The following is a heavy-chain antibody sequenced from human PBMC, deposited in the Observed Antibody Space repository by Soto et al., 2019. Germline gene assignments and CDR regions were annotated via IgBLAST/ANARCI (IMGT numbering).Heavy chain of an antibody. CDR3: ATAPGPY. CDR1: GGSISSGGYS. Sequence: PSETLSLTCAVSGGSISSGGYSWSWIRQPPGKGLEWIGYIYHSGGTYYNPSLKSRVTISVDRSKNQFSLKLTSVTAADTAVYYCATAPGPYWGQGTLVTVSS. V-gene: IGHV4-30-2*01. CDR2: IYHSGGT. J-gene: IGHJ4*02.